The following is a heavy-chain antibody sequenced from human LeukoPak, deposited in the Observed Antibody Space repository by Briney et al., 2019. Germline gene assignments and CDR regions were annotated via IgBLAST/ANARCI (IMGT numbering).Heavy chain of an antibody. V-gene: IGHV3-23*01. CDR1: GFTFSSYA. CDR2: ISGSGGST. CDR3: AKDRSVVVPAATLDY. Sequence: PGGSLRLSCSASGFTFSSYAMSWVRQAPGKGLEWVSAISGSGGSTYYADSVKGRFTISRDNSKNTLYLQMNSLRAEDTAVYYCAKDRSVVVPAATLDYWGQGTLVTVSS. J-gene: IGHJ4*02. D-gene: IGHD2-2*01.